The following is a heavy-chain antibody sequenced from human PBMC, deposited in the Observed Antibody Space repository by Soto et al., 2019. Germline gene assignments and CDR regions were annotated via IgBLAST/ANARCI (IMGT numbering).Heavy chain of an antibody. CDR1: GGTFSSDA. CDR3: ARDQDSSSSNWFDP. V-gene: IGHV1-69*13. Sequence: VASVKVSCKASGGTFSSDASSWVRQAPGQGLEWMGGIIPIFGTANYAQKFQGRVTITADESTSTAYMELSSLRSEDTAVYYCARDQDSSSSNWFDPWGQGTLVTVSS. CDR2: IIPIFGTA. D-gene: IGHD6-6*01. J-gene: IGHJ5*02.